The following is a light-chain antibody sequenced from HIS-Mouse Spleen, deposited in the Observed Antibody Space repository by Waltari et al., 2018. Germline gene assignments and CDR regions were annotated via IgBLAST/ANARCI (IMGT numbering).Light chain of an antibody. Sequence: QSALTQPASVSGSPGQSITISCTGTSSDVGGYNHVPWYQQHPGKAPKPMIYEVSNRPSGVSNRFSGSKSGNTASLTISGLQAEDEADYYCSSYTSSSTWVFGGGTKLTVL. CDR2: EVS. CDR3: SSYTSSSTWV. V-gene: IGLV2-14*01. J-gene: IGLJ3*02. CDR1: SSDVGGYNH.